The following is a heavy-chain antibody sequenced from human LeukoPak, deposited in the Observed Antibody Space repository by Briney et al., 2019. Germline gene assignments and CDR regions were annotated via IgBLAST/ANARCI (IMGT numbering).Heavy chain of an antibody. CDR2: ISAYNGNT. Sequence: ASVKVSCKASGYTFTSYGISWVRQAPGQGLEWMGWISAYNGNTNYAQKLQGRVTMTTDTSTSTAYMELRSLRSDDTAVNYCARGPEYMVRGVIGSYWGQGTLVTVSS. D-gene: IGHD3-10*01. J-gene: IGHJ4*02. V-gene: IGHV1-18*01. CDR1: GYTFTSYG. CDR3: ARGPEYMVRGVIGSY.